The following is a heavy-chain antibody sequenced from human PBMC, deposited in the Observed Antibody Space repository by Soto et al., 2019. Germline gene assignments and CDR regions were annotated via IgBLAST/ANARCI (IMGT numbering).Heavy chain of an antibody. CDR1: GGSVSSGSYY. CDR3: ARDYSPEGSWGLRVPRGALDI. CDR2: IYYSGST. Sequence: PSETLSLTCTVSGGSVSSGSYYWSWIRQPPGKGLEWIGYIYYSGSTNYNPSLKSRVTISVDTSKNQFSLKLSSVTAADTAVYYCARDYSPEGSWGLRVPRGALDIWGQGTMVTVSS. J-gene: IGHJ3*02. D-gene: IGHD1-26*01. V-gene: IGHV4-61*01.